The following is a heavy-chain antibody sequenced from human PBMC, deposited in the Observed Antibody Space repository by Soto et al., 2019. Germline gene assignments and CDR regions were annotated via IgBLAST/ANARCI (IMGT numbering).Heavy chain of an antibody. V-gene: IGHV3-66*01. CDR1: GFTVSTNY. Sequence: EVQLVESGGDLVQPGRSLRLSCAASGFTVSTNYMSWVRKAPGKGLEWVSVIYAGGYTHYADSVRGRFTISRDNSKNTVYLQINSLTTADTAVYYCARAKVTMMVGFYYFDLWGQGTLVTVSS. J-gene: IGHJ4*02. D-gene: IGHD3-22*01. CDR2: IYAGGYT. CDR3: ARAKVTMMVGFYYFDL.